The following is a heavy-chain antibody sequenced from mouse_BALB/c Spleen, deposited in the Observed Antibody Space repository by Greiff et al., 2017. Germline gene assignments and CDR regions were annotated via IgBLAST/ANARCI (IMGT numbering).Heavy chain of an antibody. CDR3: ARSPPMAY. Sequence: VQLQQSGSELLKPGASVKLSCKATGYTFTRYWIEWVKQRPGHGLLWIGAILPGSGSTNYNEKFRGKATFTADTSSNTAYMQLSSLTSVNSAVYYCARSPPMAYWGQGTLVTVSA. CDR2: ILPGSGST. CDR1: GYTFTRYW. J-gene: IGHJ3*01. D-gene: IGHD6-5*01. V-gene: IGHV1-9*01.